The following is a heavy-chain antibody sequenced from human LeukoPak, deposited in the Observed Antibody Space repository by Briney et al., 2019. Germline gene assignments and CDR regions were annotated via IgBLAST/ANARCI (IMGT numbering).Heavy chain of an antibody. D-gene: IGHD6-13*01. J-gene: IGHJ5*02. CDR2: INAGNGNT. CDR1: GYTFTSYA. V-gene: IGHV1-3*01. Sequence: ASVTVSCTASGYTFTSYAMHWVRQAPGQRLEWMGWINAGNGNTKYSQKFQGRVTITRDTSASTAYMELSSLRSEDTAVYYCARGYSSSWYPGNWFDPWGQGTLVTVSS. CDR3: ARGYSSSWYPGNWFDP.